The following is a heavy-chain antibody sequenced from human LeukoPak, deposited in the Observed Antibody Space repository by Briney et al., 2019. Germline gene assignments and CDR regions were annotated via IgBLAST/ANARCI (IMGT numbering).Heavy chain of an antibody. Sequence: EASVKVSCKASGYTFTSYGISWVQQAPGQGLEWMGWISAYNGNTNYAQKLQGRVTMTTDTSTSTAYMELRSLRSDDTAVYYCARGTYYYDSSGYYPIDYWGQGTLVTVSS. D-gene: IGHD3-22*01. CDR3: ARGTYYYDSSGYYPIDY. CDR1: GYTFTSYG. J-gene: IGHJ4*02. V-gene: IGHV1-18*01. CDR2: ISAYNGNT.